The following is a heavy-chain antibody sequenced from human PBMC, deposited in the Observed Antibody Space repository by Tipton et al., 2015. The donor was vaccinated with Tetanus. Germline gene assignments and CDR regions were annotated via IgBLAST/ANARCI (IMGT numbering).Heavy chain of an antibody. CDR1: GGSFSGYY. J-gene: IGHJ5*02. Sequence: TLSLTCAVYGGSFSGYYWSWIRQPPGKGLEWIGEINHSGSTNYNPSLKSRVTISVDTAKNRISLKLSSVTAADTAVYYCARGDIVIMVYARGGWFDPWGQGTLVTVSS. D-gene: IGHD2-8*01. CDR3: ARGDIVIMVYARGGWFDP. V-gene: IGHV4-34*01. CDR2: INHSGST.